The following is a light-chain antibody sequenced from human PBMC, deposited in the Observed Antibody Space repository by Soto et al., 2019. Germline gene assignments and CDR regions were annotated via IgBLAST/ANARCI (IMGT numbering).Light chain of an antibody. CDR2: EVS. CDR3: SSYAGNNNVI. Sequence: QSALTQPPSASGSPGQSVTISCTGTSSDVGAYNYVSWYQLHPGKAPKIMIYEVSKRPSGVPDRFSASKSGNTASLTVSGLQTEDEAYYYCSSYAGNNNVIFGGGTKVTVL. V-gene: IGLV2-8*01. CDR1: SSDVGAYNY. J-gene: IGLJ2*01.